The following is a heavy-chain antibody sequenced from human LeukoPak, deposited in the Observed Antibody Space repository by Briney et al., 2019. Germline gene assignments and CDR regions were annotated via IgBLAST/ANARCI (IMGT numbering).Heavy chain of an antibody. CDR1: GGSISNSSYY. CDR3: ARLSSFYGMDV. D-gene: IGHD6-19*01. Sequence: PSETLSLTCTVSGGSISNSSYYWGWIRQPPGKGLEWIGSIYYSGSTYYNPSLKSRVTISVDTSKNQFSLKLSSVTAADTAVYYCARLSSFYGMDVWGQGTTVTVSS. J-gene: IGHJ6*02. V-gene: IGHV4-39*01. CDR2: IYYSGST.